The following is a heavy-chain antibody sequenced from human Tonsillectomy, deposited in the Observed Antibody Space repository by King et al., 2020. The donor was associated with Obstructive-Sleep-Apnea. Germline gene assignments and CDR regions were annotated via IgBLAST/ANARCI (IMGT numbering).Heavy chain of an antibody. D-gene: IGHD7-27*01. CDR2: IYPGDSDT. J-gene: IGHJ4*02. Sequence: VQLVESGTEVKKPGESLKISCKGSGYTFSIYWIGWVRQMPWKGLEWMGIIYPGDSDTRYSPSFLGQVTISADKSLSTAYLQWSSLKASDTAMYYCARGPRTGDAFDYWGQGTLVTVSS. V-gene: IGHV5-51*01. CDR1: GYTFSIYW. CDR3: ARGPRTGDAFDY.